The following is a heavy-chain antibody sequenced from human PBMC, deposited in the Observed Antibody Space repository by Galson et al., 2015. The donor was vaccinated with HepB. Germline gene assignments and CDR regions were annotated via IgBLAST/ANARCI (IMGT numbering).Heavy chain of an antibody. CDR3: ARRGVEDSSGHYFEYFDL. D-gene: IGHD3-22*01. CDR2: IYPGYSDT. V-gene: IGHV5-51*01. J-gene: IGHJ4*02. Sequence: QSGAEVKKPGGSLRISCTGSGYSFTNYWIGWVRQMPGKGLEWMGIIYPGYSDTTYSLSFQGQVTFSVDASINTAYLQWSSLKASDTAMYYCARRGVEDSSGHYFEYFDLWGQGALVTVSS. CDR1: GYSFTNYW.